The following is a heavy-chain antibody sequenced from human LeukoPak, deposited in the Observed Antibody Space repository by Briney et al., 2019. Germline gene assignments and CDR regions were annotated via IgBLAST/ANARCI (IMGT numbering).Heavy chain of an antibody. CDR1: GGSISSSSYY. Sequence: SETLSLTCTVSGGSISSSSYYWGWIRQPPGKGLEWIGSIYYSGSTYYNPSLKSRVTISVDTSKNQFSLKLSSVTAADTAVYYCARSSYYDFWSGYLSFDYWGQGTLVTVSS. D-gene: IGHD3-3*01. J-gene: IGHJ4*02. CDR2: IYYSGST. CDR3: ARSSYYDFWSGYLSFDY. V-gene: IGHV4-39*01.